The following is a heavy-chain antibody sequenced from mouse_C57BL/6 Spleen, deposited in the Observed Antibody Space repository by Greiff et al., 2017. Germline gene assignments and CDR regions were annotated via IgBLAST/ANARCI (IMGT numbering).Heavy chain of an antibody. CDR2: IYPGGGYT. CDR1: GYTFTNYW. D-gene: IGHD1-1*01. V-gene: IGHV1-63*01. CDR3: ARFGYYYGSSLWYFDV. J-gene: IGHJ1*03. Sequence: VKLQESGAELVRPGTSVKMSCKASGYTFTNYWIGWAKQRPGHGLEWIGDIYPGGGYTNYNEKFKGQATLTADKSSSTAYMQFSSLTSEDSAIYYCARFGYYYGSSLWYFDVWGTGTTVTVSS.